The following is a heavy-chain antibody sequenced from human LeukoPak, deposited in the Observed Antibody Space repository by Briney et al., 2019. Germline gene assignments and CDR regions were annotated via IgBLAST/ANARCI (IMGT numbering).Heavy chain of an antibody. D-gene: IGHD6-25*01. CDR3: ARDRSRSGFVCWFDP. CDR2: IWYDGSEK. Sequence: GGSLRLSCVASGFTFSSHGMHWVRQAPGKGLEWVAVIWYDGSEKYYADSVKGRFIISRDNSKNMLYLQMNSLRAEDTAVYYCARDRSRSGFVCWFDPWGQGTLVTVSS. CDR1: GFTFSSHG. J-gene: IGHJ5*02. V-gene: IGHV3-33*01.